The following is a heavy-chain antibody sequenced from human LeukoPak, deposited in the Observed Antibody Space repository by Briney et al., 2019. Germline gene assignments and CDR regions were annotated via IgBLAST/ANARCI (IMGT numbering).Heavy chain of an antibody. CDR1: GYTFTSYD. D-gene: IGHD5-24*01. V-gene: IGHV1-8*01. Sequence: VASVKVSCKASGYTFTSYDINWVRQATGQGLEWMGWMNPNSGNTDYAQKFQGRVTMTRNTSISTAYMELSSLRSEDTAVYYCARVRDGYNSVFDYWGQGTLVTVSS. CDR2: MNPNSGNT. J-gene: IGHJ4*02. CDR3: ARVRDGYNSVFDY.